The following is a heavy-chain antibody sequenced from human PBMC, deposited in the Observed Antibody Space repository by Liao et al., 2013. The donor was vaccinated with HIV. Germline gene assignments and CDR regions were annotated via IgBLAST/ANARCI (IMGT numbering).Heavy chain of an antibody. CDR1: GGSLSSGSYH. Sequence: QVQLQESGPGLVKPSQTLSLTCTVSGGSLSSGSYHWSWIRQPAGKGLEWIGRIYSSGSTKYNPSLKSRVAISLNTSKNQFSLKLSSVTAADTAVYYCARVMECSSPSCYHQDNYYFDYWGQGTLVTVSS. J-gene: IGHJ4*02. CDR2: IYSSGST. CDR3: ARVMECSSPSCYHQDNYYFDY. V-gene: IGHV4-61*02. D-gene: IGHD2-2*01.